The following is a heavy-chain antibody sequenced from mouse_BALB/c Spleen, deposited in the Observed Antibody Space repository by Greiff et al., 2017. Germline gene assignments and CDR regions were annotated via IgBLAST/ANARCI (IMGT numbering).Heavy chain of an antibody. CDR2: IDPANGNT. J-gene: IGHJ2*01. CDR1: GYTFSSYW. D-gene: IGHD2-3*01. V-gene: IGHV14-3*02. CDR3: ARDDGYPYYFDY. Sequence: EVKLMESGAELMKPGASVKISCKATGYTFSSYWIEWVKQRPGHGLEWIGRIDPANGNTKYDPKFQGKATITADTSSNTAYLQLSSLTSEDTAVYYCARDDGYPYYFDYWGQGTTLTVSS.